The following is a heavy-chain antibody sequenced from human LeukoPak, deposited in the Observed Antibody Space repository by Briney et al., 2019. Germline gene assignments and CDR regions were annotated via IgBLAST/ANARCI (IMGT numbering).Heavy chain of an antibody. CDR2: VKSKTDGGTT. J-gene: IGHJ4*02. V-gene: IGHV3-15*01. D-gene: IGHD3-3*01. CDR3: TTDQAPTVFSY. CDR1: GFTVNNAW. Sequence: GGSLRLSCAAFGFTVNNAWMSWVRQAPGKGLEWVGHVKSKTDGGTTDYAAPVKGRFTISRDDSKNTLYLQMNSLKTEDTAVYYCTTDQAPTVFSYWGQGTLVTVSS.